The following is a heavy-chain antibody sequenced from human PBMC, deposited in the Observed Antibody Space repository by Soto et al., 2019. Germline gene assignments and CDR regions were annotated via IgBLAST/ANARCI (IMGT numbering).Heavy chain of an antibody. Sequence: ASVKVSCKASGYTFTSFYMHWVRQAPGQGLEWMGIINPSGGSTSYAQKFQGRVTMTRDTSTSTVYMELSSLRSEDMAVYYCAREIFGVLGGFAPWGQEPRATVS. CDR3: AREIFGVLGGFAP. CDR1: GYTFTSFY. J-gene: IGHJ5*02. D-gene: IGHD3-3*01. CDR2: INPSGGST. V-gene: IGHV1-46*01.